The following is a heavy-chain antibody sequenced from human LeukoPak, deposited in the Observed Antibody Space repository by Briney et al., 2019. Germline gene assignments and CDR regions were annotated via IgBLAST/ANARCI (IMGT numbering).Heavy chain of an antibody. Sequence: GGSLRLSCAASGFTFSSYEMNWVRQAPGKGLEWVSYISSSGSTIYYVDSVKGRFTISRDNAKNSLYLQMNSLRAEDTADYYCASEVVPVAPRAFDIWGQGTMVTVSS. D-gene: IGHD2-2*01. J-gene: IGHJ3*02. V-gene: IGHV3-48*03. CDR1: GFTFSSYE. CDR3: ASEVVPVAPRAFDI. CDR2: ISSSGSTI.